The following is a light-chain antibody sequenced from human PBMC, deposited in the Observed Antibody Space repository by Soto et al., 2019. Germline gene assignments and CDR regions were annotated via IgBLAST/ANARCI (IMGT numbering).Light chain of an antibody. V-gene: IGKV3-20*01. J-gene: IGKJ2*01. CDR1: QSINSAY. CDR3: QHYGSYPPYT. CDR2: GAS. Sequence: EIVLTQSPVTLSLSPGEGATLSCRTSQSINSAYLAWYQQKPGQAPRLLIYGASNRAAGIPDRFGGGGSGTDFTLTLSRLEPEDFAVYFCQHYGSYPPYTFGQGTKVDIK.